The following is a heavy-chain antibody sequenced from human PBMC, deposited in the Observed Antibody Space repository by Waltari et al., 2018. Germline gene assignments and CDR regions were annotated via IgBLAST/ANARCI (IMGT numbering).Heavy chain of an antibody. D-gene: IGHD3-9*01. V-gene: IGHV3-53*01. CDR2: IYSGGST. J-gene: IGHJ6*02. Sequence: LVRQAPGKGLEWVSVIYSGGSTYYADSVKGRFTISRDNSKNTLYLQMNSLRAEDTAVYYCARDAPLRYFDWLLYQAAEGVFDDYYYGMDVWGQGTTVTVSS. CDR3: ARDAPLRYFDWLLYQAAEGVFDDYYYGMDV.